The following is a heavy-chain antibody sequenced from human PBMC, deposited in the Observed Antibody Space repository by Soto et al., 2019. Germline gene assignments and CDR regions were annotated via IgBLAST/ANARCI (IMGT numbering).Heavy chain of an antibody. J-gene: IGHJ4*02. D-gene: IGHD6-19*01. CDR2: SYYSGSA. V-gene: IGHV4-31*03. CDR1: DDSISSGVYY. CDR3: ARVLYSSGWATFDY. Sequence: LSLTCTVSDDSISSGVYYWSWIRQHPEEGLEWIGFSYYSGSAYYNPSLKSRVTISVDTSKNQFSLKLSSVTAADTAVYYCARVLYSSGWATFDYWGQGTLVTVSS.